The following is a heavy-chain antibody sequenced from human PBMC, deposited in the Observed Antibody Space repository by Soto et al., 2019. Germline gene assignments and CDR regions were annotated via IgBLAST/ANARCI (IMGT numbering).Heavy chain of an antibody. CDR2: LSSRSYTI. V-gene: IGHV3-48*02. D-gene: IGHD6-6*01. CDR3: GRGGSSSDNGMDV. J-gene: IGHJ6*02. Sequence: EVQLVESGGGLVQPGGSLRLSCAASGFTFSTYSMNWVRQAPGKGLEWVSYLSSRSYTIYYVDSVKGRFTISRDNAKNSLYLSMDSLREEEQAVYYWGRGGSSSDNGMDVWGQGTTVTVSS. CDR1: GFTFSTYS.